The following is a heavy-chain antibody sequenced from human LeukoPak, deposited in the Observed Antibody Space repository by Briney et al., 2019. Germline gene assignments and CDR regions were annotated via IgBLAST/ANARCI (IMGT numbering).Heavy chain of an antibody. CDR2: ISSSGSTI. D-gene: IGHD6-13*01. V-gene: IGHV3-48*03. CDR1: GFTFSSYE. J-gene: IGHJ6*03. CDR3: AKAEGGYSSSWTLAYYYYYMDV. Sequence: PGGSLRLSCAASGFTFSSYEMNWVRQAPGKGLEWVSYISSSGSTIYYADSVKGRFTISRDNAKNSLYLQMNSLRAEDTAVYYCAKAEGGYSSSWTLAYYYYYMDVWGKGTTVTVSS.